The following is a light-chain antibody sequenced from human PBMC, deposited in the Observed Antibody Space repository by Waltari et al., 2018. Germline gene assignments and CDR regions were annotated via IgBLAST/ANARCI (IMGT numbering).Light chain of an antibody. V-gene: IGKV2-24*01. Sequence: FINPTPLFPPFPPGQAAPLPFQSCQSLVHSDGNTYLSWYQQRPGQPPRLLIYKISNRFSGVPDRFSGSGAGTEFTLKISRVEAEDVGVYFCLQATQFPLTFGGGTKLEIK. J-gene: IGKJ4*01. CDR3: LQATQFPLT. CDR2: KIS. CDR1: QSLVHSDGNTY.